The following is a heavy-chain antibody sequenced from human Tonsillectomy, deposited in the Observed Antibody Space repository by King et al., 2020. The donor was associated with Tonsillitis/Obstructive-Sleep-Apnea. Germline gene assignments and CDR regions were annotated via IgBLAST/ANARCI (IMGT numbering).Heavy chain of an antibody. Sequence: VQLVESGGGLVQPGGSLRLSCAASGFTFRSYAMSWVRQAPGKGLEWVSGISGSGNSPYYADSVKGRFTISRDNSKNMLYLQMNSLRAEDTAGYYCARAQGHCSSSSCYTAFDYWGQGILVTVSS. D-gene: IGHD2-2*02. CDR3: ARAQGHCSSSSCYTAFDY. V-gene: IGHV3-23*04. CDR1: GFTFRSYA. J-gene: IGHJ4*02. CDR2: ISGSGNSP.